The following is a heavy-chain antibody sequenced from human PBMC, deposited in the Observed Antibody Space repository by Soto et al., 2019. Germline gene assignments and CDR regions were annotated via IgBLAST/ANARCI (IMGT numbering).Heavy chain of an antibody. CDR2: INPKFGDT. J-gene: IGHJ6*02. CDR1: GYTFTAYH. CDR3: ARNMDYYYGRGSGNGHGV. V-gene: IGHV1-2*02. Sequence: QVRLVQSGAEVKEPGDSVRVSCEASGYTFTAYHIHWVRQAPGQGLEWMGWINPKFGDTTYAQDFQGRVSMTRDMSISTVYMELSRLSSAVTAIYYCARNMDYYYGRGSGNGHGVWGQGTTVTVFS. D-gene: IGHD3-10*02.